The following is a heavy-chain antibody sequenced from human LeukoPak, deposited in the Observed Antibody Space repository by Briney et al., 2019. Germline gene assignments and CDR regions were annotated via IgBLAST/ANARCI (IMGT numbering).Heavy chain of an antibody. Sequence: PSETLSLTCTVSGGSISSYYWSWIRQPAGKGLEWIGRIYTSGSTNYNPSLKSRVTMSVGTSKNQFSLKLSSVTAADTAVYHCARLKSSVLRFLEWLSFDYWGQGTLVTVSS. CDR1: GGSISSYY. D-gene: IGHD3-3*01. CDR3: ARLKSSVLRFLEWLSFDY. CDR2: IYTSGST. J-gene: IGHJ4*02. V-gene: IGHV4-4*07.